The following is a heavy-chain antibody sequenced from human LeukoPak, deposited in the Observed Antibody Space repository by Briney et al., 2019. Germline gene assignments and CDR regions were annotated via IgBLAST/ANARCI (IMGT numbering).Heavy chain of an antibody. J-gene: IGHJ6*02. CDR2: IIPILGIA. CDR1: GGTFSSYA. V-gene: IGHV1-69*04. Sequence: SVKVSCKASGGTFSSYAISWVRQAPGQGLEWMGRIIPILGIANYAQKFQGRVTITADKSTSTAYMELSSLRSEDTAVYYCARDIGVYYCYGMDVWGQGTTVTVSS. D-gene: IGHD3-10*01. CDR3: ARDIGVYYCYGMDV.